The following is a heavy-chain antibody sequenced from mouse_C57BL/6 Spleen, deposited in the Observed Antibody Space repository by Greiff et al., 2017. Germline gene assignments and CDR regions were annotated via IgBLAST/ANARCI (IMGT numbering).Heavy chain of an antibody. J-gene: IGHJ4*01. CDR2: ISDGGSYT. V-gene: IGHV5-4*01. D-gene: IGHD2-4*01. CDR3: ARGKDYYYAMDY. CDR1: GFTFSSYA. Sequence: EVHLVESGGGLVKPGGSLKLSCAASGFTFSSYAMSWVRQTPEKRLEWVATISDGGSYTYYPDNVKGRFTISRDNAKNNLYLQMSHLKSEDTAMYYCARGKDYYYAMDYWGQGTSVTVSS.